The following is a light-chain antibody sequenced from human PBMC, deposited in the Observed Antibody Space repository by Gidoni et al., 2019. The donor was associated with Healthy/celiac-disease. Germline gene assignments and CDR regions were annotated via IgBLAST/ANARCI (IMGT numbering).Light chain of an antibody. Sequence: DIQMTQSTSSLSASVGDRVTITCRASQSISSYLNWYQQKPGNAPNLLIYAASSLQSGVPSRFSCSGSGTYFTLTISSLQPEDFSTYYFHQSYSTPPYTFGQGTKLEIK. V-gene: IGKV1-39*01. CDR1: QSISSY. J-gene: IGKJ2*01. CDR3: HQSYSTPPYT. CDR2: AAS.